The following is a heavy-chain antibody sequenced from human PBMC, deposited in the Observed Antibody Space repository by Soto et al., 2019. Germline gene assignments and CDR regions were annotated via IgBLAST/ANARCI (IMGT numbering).Heavy chain of an antibody. CDR2: ISGSGDST. D-gene: IGHD1-26*01. Sequence: EVQLLESGGGLVQPGGSLRLSCAASGFTFSSYAMRWVRQAPGKGLEWVSAISGSGDSTYYADSVKGRFTTSRDNSKNTLYLQMNSRRAEDTAVYYGAKRGSGSYYDYWGQGTLVTVSS. J-gene: IGHJ4*02. V-gene: IGHV3-23*01. CDR1: GFTFSSYA. CDR3: AKRGSGSYYDY.